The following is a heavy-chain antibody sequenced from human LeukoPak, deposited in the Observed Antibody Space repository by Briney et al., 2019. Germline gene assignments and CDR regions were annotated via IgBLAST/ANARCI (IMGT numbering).Heavy chain of an antibody. CDR3: ARSTGSYFDY. V-gene: IGHV4-59*01. CDR1: GGSISGYY. CDR2: IYYSGST. J-gene: IGHJ4*02. Sequence: SETLSLTCTVSGGSISGYYWSWIRQPPGKGLEWIGYIYYSGSTNYNPSLKSRVTISVDTSKNQFSLKLSSVTAADTAVYYCARSTGSYFDYWGQGTQVTVSS. D-gene: IGHD5/OR15-5a*01.